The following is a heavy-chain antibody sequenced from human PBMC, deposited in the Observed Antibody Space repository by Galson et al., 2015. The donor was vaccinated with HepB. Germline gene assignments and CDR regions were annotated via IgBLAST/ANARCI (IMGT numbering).Heavy chain of an antibody. CDR2: ISSGSDYI. Sequence: SLRLSCAASGFTFSRYNMIWVRQAPGKGLEWVSSISSGSDYIYYVDSVKGRFTISRDNAKNSLHLQMNSLRAEDTAVYYCVRDPPLGTPFDCWGQGILVTVSS. V-gene: IGHV3-21*01. CDR1: GFTFSRYN. D-gene: IGHD3-16*01. CDR3: VRDPPLGTPFDC. J-gene: IGHJ4*02.